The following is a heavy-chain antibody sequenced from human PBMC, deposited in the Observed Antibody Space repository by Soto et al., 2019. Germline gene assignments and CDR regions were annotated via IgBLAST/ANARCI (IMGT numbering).Heavy chain of an antibody. CDR1: GGSISSYY. V-gene: IGHV4-59*08. J-gene: IGHJ3*02. CDR3: AKKGGPYDAFDI. CDR2: IYYSGST. D-gene: IGHD2-15*01. Sequence: PSETLSLTCTVSGGSISSYYWSWIRQPPGKGLEWIGYIYYSGSTNYNPSLKSRVTISVDTSKNQFSLKLSSVTAADTAVYYCAKKGGPYDAFDIWGQGTMVTVSS.